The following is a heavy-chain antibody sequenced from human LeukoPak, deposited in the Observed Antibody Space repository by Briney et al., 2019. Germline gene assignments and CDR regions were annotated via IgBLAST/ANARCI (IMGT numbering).Heavy chain of an antibody. J-gene: IGHJ4*02. V-gene: IGHV3-21*01. CDR3: ARGIVAVGNLDY. CDR2: ISTSSSYI. Sequence: GGSLRLSCAASGFTFSSYGMNWVRQAPGKGLQWVSSISTSSSYIYYADSVKGRFTISRDNAKNSLYLQMNSLRAEDTAVYYCARGIVAVGNLDYWGQGTLVTVSS. CDR1: GFTFSSYG. D-gene: IGHD6-13*01.